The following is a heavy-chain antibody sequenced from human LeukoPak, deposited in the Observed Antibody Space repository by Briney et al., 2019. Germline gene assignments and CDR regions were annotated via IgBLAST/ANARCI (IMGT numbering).Heavy chain of an antibody. CDR3: ANFFGDNFGY. CDR2: SRNKANSYTT. V-gene: IGHV3-72*01. J-gene: IGHJ4*02. Sequence: GGSLRLSCAASGLTFSVHYVDWVRQAPGKGLEWIGRSRNKANSYTTEYAASVEGRFTISRDDSKSSLYLQMNSLKTEDTAIYYCANFFGDNFGYWGQGTLVTVSS. CDR1: GLTFSVHY. D-gene: IGHD5-24*01.